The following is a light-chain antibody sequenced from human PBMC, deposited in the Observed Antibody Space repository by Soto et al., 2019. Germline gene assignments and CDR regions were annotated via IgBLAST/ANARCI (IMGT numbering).Light chain of an antibody. V-gene: IGKV3-20*01. CDR1: QSVGSD. CDR3: QQYGGSSWT. J-gene: IGKJ1*01. Sequence: EIVLTQSPATLSLSPGERAALSCKASQSVGSDLAWYQQKPGQAPRLLVYGASSRATGIPDRFSGSGSGTDFTLIISRLEPEDFAVYYCQQYGGSSWTFGQGTKVDI. CDR2: GAS.